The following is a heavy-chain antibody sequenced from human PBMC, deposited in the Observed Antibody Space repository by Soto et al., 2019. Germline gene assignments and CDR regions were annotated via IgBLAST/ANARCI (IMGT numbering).Heavy chain of an antibody. V-gene: IGHV1-2*02. J-gene: IGHJ5*02. CDR1: GYTFTGYF. Sequence: QVQLVQSGAEVKKPGASVKVSCMASGYTFTGYFIHWVREVPGQGLEYMGWINPNTGGTDYAQKFQRRVTMTRDTSISTVFMEMKRPTSADTAVYYCARVASWAARDWLDPWGQGTLVNVSS. CDR3: ARVASWAARDWLDP. CDR2: INPNTGGT. D-gene: IGHD2-15*01.